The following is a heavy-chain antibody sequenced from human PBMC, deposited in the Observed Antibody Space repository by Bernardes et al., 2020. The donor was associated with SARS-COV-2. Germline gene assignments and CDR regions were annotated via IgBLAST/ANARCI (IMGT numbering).Heavy chain of an antibody. J-gene: IGHJ3*01. Sequence: GESLKISCKASGYTFTSYWIGWVRQMPAKGLEWIGIIYPGDSDTHYSPSFQGQVTISADKSISTVYLQWSSLKASDTAMYYCARPGTQVAEGVFDVWGQGTMVSGSS. CDR1: GYTFTSYW. CDR3: ARPGTQVAEGVFDV. D-gene: IGHD2-15*01. CDR2: IYPGDSDT. V-gene: IGHV5-51*01.